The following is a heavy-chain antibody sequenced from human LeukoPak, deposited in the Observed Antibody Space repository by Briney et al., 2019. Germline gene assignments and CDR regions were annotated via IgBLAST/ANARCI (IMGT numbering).Heavy chain of an antibody. V-gene: IGHV1-18*01. J-gene: IGHJ4*02. Sequence: RWASVTVSCKASSYTFTSYGISWVRQAPGQGLEWMGWISAYNGNTNYAQKLQGRVTMTTDTSTSTAYMELRSLRSDDTAVYYCARDIGWAFSGSYFDYWGQGTLVTVSS. D-gene: IGHD1-26*01. CDR2: ISAYNGNT. CDR1: SYTFTSYG. CDR3: ARDIGWAFSGSYFDY.